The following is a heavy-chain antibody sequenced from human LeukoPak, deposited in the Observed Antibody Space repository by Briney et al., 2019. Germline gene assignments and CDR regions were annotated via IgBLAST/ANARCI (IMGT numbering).Heavy chain of an antibody. D-gene: IGHD6-13*01. CDR3: AKGYSSSWYAYGMDV. CDR2: ISYDGSNK. V-gene: IGHV3-30-3*01. CDR1: GFTFSSYA. Sequence: GGSLRLSCAASGFTFSSYAMHWVRQAPGKGLEWVAVISYDGSNKYYADSVKGRFTISRDNSKNTLYLQMNSLRAEDTALYYCAKGYSSSWYAYGMDVWGQGTTVTVSS. J-gene: IGHJ6*02.